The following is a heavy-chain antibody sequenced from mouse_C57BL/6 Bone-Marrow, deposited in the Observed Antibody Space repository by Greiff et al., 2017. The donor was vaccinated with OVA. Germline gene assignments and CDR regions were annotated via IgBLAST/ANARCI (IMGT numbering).Heavy chain of an antibody. CDR1: GFSLTSYG. D-gene: IGHD1-1*01. V-gene: IGHV2-2*01. Sequence: VKLMESGPGLVQPSQSLSITCTVSGFSLTSYGVHWVRQSPGKGLEWLGVIWSGGSTDYNAAFISRLSISKDNSKSQVFFKMNSLQADDTAIYYCARKRDYYGSSYEYFDVWGTGTTVTVSS. J-gene: IGHJ1*03. CDR3: ARKRDYYGSSYEYFDV. CDR2: IWSGGST.